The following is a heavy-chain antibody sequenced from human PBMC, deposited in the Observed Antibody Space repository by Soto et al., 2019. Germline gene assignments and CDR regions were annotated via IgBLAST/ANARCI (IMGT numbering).Heavy chain of an antibody. J-gene: IGHJ6*02. D-gene: IGHD6-19*01. CDR1: GFAFNSYG. CDR3: ARPLVAPVAGPYYYGMDV. CDR2: IWYDGNTK. Sequence: GGSLRLSCTASGFAFNSYGFNWVRQAPGKGLEWVAVIWYDGNTKYYADSVKGRFTISRDNLRSTVYLQMNSLTAEDTAVYYCARPLVAPVAGPYYYGMDVWGQGTTVTVSS. V-gene: IGHV3-33*01.